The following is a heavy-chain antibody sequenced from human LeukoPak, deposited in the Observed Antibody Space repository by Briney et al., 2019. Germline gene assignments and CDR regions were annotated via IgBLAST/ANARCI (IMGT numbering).Heavy chain of an antibody. CDR3: ASGEGSSRAFYYYMAV. J-gene: IGHJ6*03. CDR2: INTNNGNP. D-gene: IGHD6-13*01. Sequence: ASVKLSCKASGYTFTSYAMNWVRQAPGQGLEWMGWINTNNGNPTYAQDFTGRFVFSLDTSVSTAYLQISSLKAEDTAVYYCASGEGSSRAFYYYMAVWGKGTTVTVSS. CDR1: GYTFTSYA. V-gene: IGHV7-4-1*02.